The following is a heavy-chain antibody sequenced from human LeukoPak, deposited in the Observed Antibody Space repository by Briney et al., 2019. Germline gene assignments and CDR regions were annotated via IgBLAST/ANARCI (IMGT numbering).Heavy chain of an antibody. J-gene: IGHJ3*02. Sequence: PGGALRLSCAASGFXFSSYWIHWVRQVPGEGLVWVSCMCTDGSGTTYADYLQGRFTISRDNAKNTLFLQMNSLRAEDTAVYYCARDKYGGNSNAFDIWGQGTLVTVSS. CDR3: ARDKYGGNSNAFDI. V-gene: IGHV3-74*01. D-gene: IGHD4-23*01. CDR1: GFXFSSYW. CDR2: MCTDGSGT.